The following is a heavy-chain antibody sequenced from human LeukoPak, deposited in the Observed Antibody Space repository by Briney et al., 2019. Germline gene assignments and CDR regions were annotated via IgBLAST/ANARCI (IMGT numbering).Heavy chain of an antibody. CDR3: VEDSPPRYSGSPPAY. CDR1: GFTFSSYA. J-gene: IGHJ4*02. Sequence: GGSLRLSCAASGFTFSSYAMHWVRQAPGKGLEWVANINKDGGEKYYVDSVKGRFTISRDNAKNSLYLQMNSLSADDTAVYYCVEDSPPRYSGSPPAYWGQGTLVTVSS. V-gene: IGHV3-7*03. D-gene: IGHD1-26*01. CDR2: INKDGGEK.